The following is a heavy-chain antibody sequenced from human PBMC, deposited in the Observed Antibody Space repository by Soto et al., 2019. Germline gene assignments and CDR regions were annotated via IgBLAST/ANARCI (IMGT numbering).Heavy chain of an antibody. J-gene: IGHJ4*02. Sequence: QVLLQDSGPGLMKPSQTLSLTCNVSGLTISSASYYWSWIRQHPGKGLEGVGNIYYNGSTYYRPSLKSRVTLWLDTSKNQFSMRLTSVTAADTAVYYCARYRTSGSWSKFDYWGQGTLVTVSS. CDR1: GLTISSASYY. V-gene: IGHV4-31*03. CDR3: ARYRTSGSWSKFDY. D-gene: IGHD6-13*01. CDR2: IYYNGST.